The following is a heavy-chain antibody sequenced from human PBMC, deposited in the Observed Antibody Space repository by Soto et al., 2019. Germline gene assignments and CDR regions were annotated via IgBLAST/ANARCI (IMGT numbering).Heavy chain of an antibody. Sequence: GGSLRLSCAASGFTFSDYWMNWVRQAPRKGLEWVASIKYDGAEKTYVDSVKGRFTISRDNPKNSVYLQMASLRAEDTAVYYCARDGVAPGLYFDHWGQGTPVTVSS. D-gene: IGHD3-10*01. CDR1: GFTFSDYW. CDR2: IKYDGAEK. V-gene: IGHV3-7*05. CDR3: ARDGVAPGLYFDH. J-gene: IGHJ4*02.